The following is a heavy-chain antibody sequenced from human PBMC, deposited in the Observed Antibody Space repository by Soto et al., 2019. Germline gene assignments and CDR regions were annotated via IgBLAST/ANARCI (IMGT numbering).Heavy chain of an antibody. CDR3: ARARRWGIAVATVFWFDP. J-gene: IGHJ5*02. V-gene: IGHV1-18*01. D-gene: IGHD6-19*01. CDR2: ISAYNGNT. Sequence: ASVKVSCKASGYTFTSYGISWVRQAPGQGLEWMGWISAYNGNTNYAQKLQGRVTMTTDTSTSTAYMELRSLRSDDTAVYYCARARRWGIAVATVFWFDPWGKGTLVTVSS. CDR1: GYTFTSYG.